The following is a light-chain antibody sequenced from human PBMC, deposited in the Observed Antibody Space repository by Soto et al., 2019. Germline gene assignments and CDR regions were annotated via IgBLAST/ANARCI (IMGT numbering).Light chain of an antibody. CDR1: SSNIGAGYD. V-gene: IGLV1-40*01. J-gene: IGLJ2*01. Sequence: QTVVTQPPSVSGAPGQRVTISCTGSSSNIGAGYDVHWYQQLPGTAPKLLIYGNSNRPSGVPDRFSGSKSGTSASLAITGLQAEDEADYYGQSYDSSLSGSEVFGGGTKLTVL. CDR2: GNS. CDR3: QSYDSSLSGSEV.